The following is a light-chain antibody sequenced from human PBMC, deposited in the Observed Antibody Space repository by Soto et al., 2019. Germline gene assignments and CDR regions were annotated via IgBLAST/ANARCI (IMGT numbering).Light chain of an antibody. CDR2: GAS. CDR3: QQYGRTSWT. Sequence: EIVLTHSPGTLSLSQGEGATLSCSSIQSVSTNFFAWYQQKPGQAPRLLIYGASTRATGILDRFSGSGSGTDFTLTISRLEPEDFAVYYCQQYGRTSWTFGQGTKV. V-gene: IGKV3-20*01. CDR1: QSVSTNF. J-gene: IGKJ1*01.